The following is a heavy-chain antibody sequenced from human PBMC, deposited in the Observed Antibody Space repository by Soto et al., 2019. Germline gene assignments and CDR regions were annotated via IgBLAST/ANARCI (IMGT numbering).Heavy chain of an antibody. J-gene: IGHJ3*02. CDR3: ATRRTTVTTGDAFDI. Sequence: QVQLVQSGAEVKKPGSSVKVSCKASGGTFSSYTISWVRQAPGQGLEWMGRIIPILGIANYAQKFQGRVTITADKSTSKAYMELSSLRSEDTAVYYCATRRTTVTTGDAFDIWGQGTMVTVSS. CDR2: IIPILGIA. V-gene: IGHV1-69*02. D-gene: IGHD4-17*01. CDR1: GGTFSSYT.